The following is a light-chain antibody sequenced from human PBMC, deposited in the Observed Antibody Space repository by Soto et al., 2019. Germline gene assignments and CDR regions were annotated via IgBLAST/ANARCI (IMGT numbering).Light chain of an antibody. V-gene: IGLV1-47*01. CDR1: TSNIGTNY. CDR2: RDN. J-gene: IGLJ3*02. Sequence: QSVLTQPPSASGTPGQRVTISCSGSTSNIGTNYVNWYQQLPGTAPKLLIYRDNERPSGVPDRFSGSKSDTSASLAISGLRSEDEADYYCATWDDSLRVFGGGTKVTVL. CDR3: ATWDDSLRV.